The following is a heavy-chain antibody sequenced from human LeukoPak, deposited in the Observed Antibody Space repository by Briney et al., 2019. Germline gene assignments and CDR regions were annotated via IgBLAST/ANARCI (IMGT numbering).Heavy chain of an antibody. Sequence: SVKVSCKASGGTFSSYAISWARQAPGQGLEWMGRIIPILGIANYAQKFQGRVTITADKSTSTAYMELSSLRSEDTAVYYCARATYYYDSSGYSHYFDYWARGPWSPSPQ. CDR3: ARATYYYDSSGYSHYFDY. CDR1: GGTFSSYA. V-gene: IGHV1-69*04. CDR2: IIPILGIA. J-gene: IGHJ4*02. D-gene: IGHD3-22*01.